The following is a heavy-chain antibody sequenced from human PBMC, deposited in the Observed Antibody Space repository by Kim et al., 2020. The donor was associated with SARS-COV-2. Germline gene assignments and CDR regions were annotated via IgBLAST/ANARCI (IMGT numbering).Heavy chain of an antibody. D-gene: IGHD3-16*02. Sequence: ASVKVSCKASGYTFTNNAISWVRQAPGQGLEGMGWINTDTGNPTYAQAFTRRFVFSVDTSVTTAYLQISSLEAEDTALYYCARVIWGTNRYTDYWGQRTLVTVST. CDR3: ARVIWGTNRYTDY. V-gene: IGHV7-4-1*02. J-gene: IGHJ4*02. CDR1: GYTFTNNA. CDR2: INTDTGNP.